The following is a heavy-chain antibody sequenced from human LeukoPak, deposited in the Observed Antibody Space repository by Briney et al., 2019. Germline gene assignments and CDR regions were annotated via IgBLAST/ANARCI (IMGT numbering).Heavy chain of an antibody. CDR1: GGSISSSSAY. Sequence: SETLSLTCTVSGGSISSSSAYWGWLRQPPGKGLEWIGSIYYSKDTYYNPSLKSRVTISADTSKNQFSLTLGSVSATDTAVYYCVSPRGFSYGYFDYWGQGTLVTVSS. CDR2: IYYSKDT. D-gene: IGHD5-18*01. J-gene: IGHJ4*02. V-gene: IGHV4-39*01. CDR3: VSPRGFSYGYFDY.